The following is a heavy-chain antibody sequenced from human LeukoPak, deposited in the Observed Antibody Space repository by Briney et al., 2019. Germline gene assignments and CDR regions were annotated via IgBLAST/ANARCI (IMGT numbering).Heavy chain of an antibody. V-gene: IGHV1-8*01. CDR2: MNPNSGNT. D-gene: IGHD6-6*01. CDR3: ARGPESGAARPVGIDY. Sequence: ASVKVSCKASGYTFISYDINWVRQATVQGLEWMGWMNPNSGNTGYAQKFQGRVTMTRNTSISTAYMELSSLRSEDTAVYYCARGPESGAARPVGIDYWGQGTLVTVSS. CDR1: GYTFISYD. J-gene: IGHJ4*02.